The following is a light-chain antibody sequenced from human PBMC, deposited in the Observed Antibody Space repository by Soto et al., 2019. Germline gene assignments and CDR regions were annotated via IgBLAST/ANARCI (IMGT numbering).Light chain of an antibody. CDR2: ANR. CDR1: RSNIGANYD. V-gene: IGLV1-40*01. CDR3: QSYDSSLSGVV. Sequence: QAVVTQPPSVSGAPGQRVTISCTGSRSNIGANYDVHWYQQFPGTAPKLLIYANRNRPSGVPDRFSASKAGTSASLAITGLQAEDEADYYCQSYDSSLSGVVFGGGTKLTVL. J-gene: IGLJ2*01.